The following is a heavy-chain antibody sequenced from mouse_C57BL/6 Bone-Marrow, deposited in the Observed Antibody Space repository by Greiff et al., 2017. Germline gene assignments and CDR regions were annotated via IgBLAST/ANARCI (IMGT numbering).Heavy chain of an antibody. Sequence: VQLQQPGAELVKPGASVKLSCKASGYTFTSYWMHWVKQRPGQGLEWIGMIHHNSGSTNYNEKFKSKATLTVDKSSSTAYMQLSSLTSEDSAVYYCARSHYYGSSYPWYFDVWGTGTTVTVSS. CDR2: IHHNSGST. D-gene: IGHD1-1*01. CDR3: ARSHYYGSSYPWYFDV. CDR1: GYTFTSYW. V-gene: IGHV1-64*01. J-gene: IGHJ1*03.